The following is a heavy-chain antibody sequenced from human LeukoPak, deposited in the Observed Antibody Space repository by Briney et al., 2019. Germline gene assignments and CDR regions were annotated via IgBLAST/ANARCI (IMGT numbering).Heavy chain of an antibody. CDR2: ISNNGGYT. V-gene: IGHV3-23*01. CDR1: GFTFSHFW. D-gene: IGHD2-15*01. CDR3: AKQLGYCSDGSCYFPY. Sequence: GGSLRLSCAASGFTFSHFWTSWVRQAPGKGLEWVSAISNNGGYTYYADSVQGRFTISRDNSKSTLCLQMNSLRAEDTAVYYCAKQLGYCSDGSCYFPYWGQGTLVTVSS. J-gene: IGHJ4*02.